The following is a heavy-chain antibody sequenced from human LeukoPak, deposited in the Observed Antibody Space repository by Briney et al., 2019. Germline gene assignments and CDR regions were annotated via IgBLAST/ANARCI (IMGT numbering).Heavy chain of an antibody. D-gene: IGHD6-19*01. CDR1: GFTVSSNY. CDR3: ARGSGWYRPIDY. CDR2: IYSGGST. J-gene: IGHJ4*02. Sequence: HPGGSLRLSGAASGFTVSSNYMTWVRQAPGKGLEWVSVIYSGGSTYYADSVKGRFTISRDNSKNTVYLQMNSLRAEDTAVYYCARGSGWYRPIDYWGQGTLVTVSS. V-gene: IGHV3-66*02.